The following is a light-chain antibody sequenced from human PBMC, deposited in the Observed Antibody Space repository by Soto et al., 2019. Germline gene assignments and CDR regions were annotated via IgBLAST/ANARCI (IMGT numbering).Light chain of an antibody. CDR2: WAS. J-gene: IGKJ1*01. V-gene: IGKV4-1*01. CDR3: HESYSVSRT. Sequence: DIVLTQSPDTLAVSLGERATINCKSSQRRLYYSNFNNYLAWFXKKPGQPPKLLIYWASYRQSGVPARLSGSGSGTDFTLTIDGLEAEGAARYDCHESYSVSRTFGQGTKVDIK. CDR1: QRRLYYSNFNNY.